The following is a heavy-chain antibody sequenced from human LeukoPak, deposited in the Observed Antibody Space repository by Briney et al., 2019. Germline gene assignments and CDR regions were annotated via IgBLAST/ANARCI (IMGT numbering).Heavy chain of an antibody. CDR2: IYYSGST. CDR1: GGSISSGGYY. D-gene: IGHD3-10*01. V-gene: IGHV4-31*03. J-gene: IGHJ4*02. CDR3: ARNYYGSGSYLYLDY. Sequence: SETLSLTCTVSGGSISSGGYYWRWIRQHPGKGLEWIGYIYYSGSTYYNPSLKSRVTISVDTSKNQFSLKLSSVTAADTAVYYCARNYYGSGSYLYLDYWGQGTLVTVSS.